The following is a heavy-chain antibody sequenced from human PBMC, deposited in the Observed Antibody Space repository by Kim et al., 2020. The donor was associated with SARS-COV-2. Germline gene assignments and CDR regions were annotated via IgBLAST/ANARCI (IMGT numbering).Heavy chain of an antibody. CDR1: GGSISSSNW. V-gene: IGHV4-4*02. CDR3: ARVGGTIFGVVIGGRYYGMDV. CDR2: IYHSGST. J-gene: IGHJ6*02. D-gene: IGHD3-3*01. Sequence: SETLSLTCAVSGGSISSSNWWSWVRQPPGKGLEWIGEIYHSGSTNYNPSLKSRVTISVDKSKNQFSLKLSSVTAADTAVYYCARVGGTIFGVVIGGRYYGMDVWGQGTTVTVSS.